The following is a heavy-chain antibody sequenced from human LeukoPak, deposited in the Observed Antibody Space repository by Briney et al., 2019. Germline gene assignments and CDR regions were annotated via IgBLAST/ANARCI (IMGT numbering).Heavy chain of an antibody. V-gene: IGHV5-51*01. Sequence: GASLQISCKGSGYSFTSYWIGWVRPMPGKGLGWMGIIYLGDSDTRYSPSFQGQVTISADKSISTAYLQWSSLKASDTAMYYCARTYYYGSGSYYYYGMDVWGQGTPVTVSS. CDR2: IYLGDSDT. CDR1: GYSFTSYW. J-gene: IGHJ6*02. CDR3: ARTYYYGSGSYYYYGMDV. D-gene: IGHD3-10*01.